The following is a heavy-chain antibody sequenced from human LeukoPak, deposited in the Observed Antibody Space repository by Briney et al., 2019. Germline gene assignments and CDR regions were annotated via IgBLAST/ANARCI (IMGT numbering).Heavy chain of an antibody. V-gene: IGHV3-15*01. CDR2: IKSKTDGGTT. Sequence: GGSLRLSCAASGFTFSNAWMSWVRQAPGKGLEWVGRIKSKTDGGTTDYAAPVKGRFTISRDDSKNTLYLQMNSLKTEDTAVYYCAKENGHCSGGSCRDYGIDVWGQGTTVTVSS. J-gene: IGHJ6*02. CDR1: GFTFSNAW. D-gene: IGHD2-15*01. CDR3: AKENGHCSGGSCRDYGIDV.